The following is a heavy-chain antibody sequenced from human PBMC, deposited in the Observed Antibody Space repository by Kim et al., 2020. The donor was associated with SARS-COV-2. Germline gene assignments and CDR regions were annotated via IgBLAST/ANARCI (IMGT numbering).Heavy chain of an antibody. Sequence: SETLSLTCTVSGGSVSSGSYYWSWIRQPPGKGLEWIGYIYYSGSTNYNPSLKSRVTISVDTSKNQFSLKLSSVTAADTAVYYCARDELLLTDAFDIWGQGTMVTVSS. CDR1: GGSVSSGSYY. CDR2: IYYSGST. J-gene: IGHJ3*02. V-gene: IGHV4-61*01. CDR3: ARDELLLTDAFDI. D-gene: IGHD2-21*01.